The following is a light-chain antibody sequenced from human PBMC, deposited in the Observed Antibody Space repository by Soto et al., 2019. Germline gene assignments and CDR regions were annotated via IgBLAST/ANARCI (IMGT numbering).Light chain of an antibody. CDR1: NSNVGSNY. CDR2: RNN. Sequence: QSVLTQPLSASGTPGQRVTISCSKANSNVGSNYVYWYQHLPGTAPKLLMFRNNQRPSGVPDRFSGSKSGTSASLAISGLRSEDEADYYCGTWDDSLSGPVFGGGTKLTVL. J-gene: IGLJ2*01. CDR3: GTWDDSLSGPV. V-gene: IGLV1-47*01.